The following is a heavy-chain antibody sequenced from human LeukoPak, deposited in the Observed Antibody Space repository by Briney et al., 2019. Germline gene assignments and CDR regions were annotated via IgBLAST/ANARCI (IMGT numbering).Heavy chain of an antibody. J-gene: IGHJ5*02. CDR1: GDSVSHNRAA. CDR2: TYYRSKWYY. D-gene: IGHD3-10*01. V-gene: IGHV6-1*01. Sequence: SQTLSLTFAISGDSVSHNRAAWLWIRQSPSRGLEWLRRTYYRSKWYYDYAVSVKSRITINPDTSKHQFSLQLNAVTPEDTAVYCCARDICAYYGSGSNWCDPWGQGTLVTVSS. CDR3: ARDICAYYGSGSNWCDP.